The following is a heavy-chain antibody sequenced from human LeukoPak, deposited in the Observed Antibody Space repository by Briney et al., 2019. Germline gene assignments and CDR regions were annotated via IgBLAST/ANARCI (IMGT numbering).Heavy chain of an antibody. V-gene: IGHV3-30-3*01. D-gene: IGHD5-24*01. CDR1: GFTFSNYA. Sequence: GGSLRLSCAASGFTFSNYAMHWVRQAPGKGLEWVAFISYDGSNKHYADSVKGRFTISRDNSKNTLYLQMNSLRPEDTAVYYCARAWFGYNRGPFDYWGQGILVTVSS. CDR2: ISYDGSNK. CDR3: ARAWFGYNRGPFDY. J-gene: IGHJ4*02.